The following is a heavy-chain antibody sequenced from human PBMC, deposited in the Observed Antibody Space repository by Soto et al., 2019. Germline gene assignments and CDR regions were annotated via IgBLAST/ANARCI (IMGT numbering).Heavy chain of an antibody. J-gene: IGHJ6*04. CDR2: ISAYNGNT. Sequence: ASVKVSCKASGYTFTSYGISWVRQAPGQGLEWMGWISAYNGNTNYAQKLQGRVTMTTDTSTSTAYMELRSLRSDDTAVYYCARDTYCSGGSCYGDYYYYYGMDVWGKGTTVTVSS. D-gene: IGHD2-15*01. CDR3: ARDTYCSGGSCYGDYYYYYGMDV. CDR1: GYTFTSYG. V-gene: IGHV1-18*01.